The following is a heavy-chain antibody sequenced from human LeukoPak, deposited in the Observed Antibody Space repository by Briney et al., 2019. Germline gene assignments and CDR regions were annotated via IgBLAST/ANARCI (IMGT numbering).Heavy chain of an antibody. CDR3: ARHSRVLTTAIPFDY. D-gene: IGHD2-21*02. CDR2: IFYTGNI. CDR1: GDSIGGSNYY. Sequence: PSETLSLTCTVSGDSIGGSNYYWAWVRQPPGKGLEWIGSIFYTGNIYYKSSLKCRVTIFVDTSRNQFFLNLNSVTAADTAVYYCARHSRVLTTAIPFDYWGQGTLVTVSS. V-gene: IGHV4-39*01. J-gene: IGHJ4*02.